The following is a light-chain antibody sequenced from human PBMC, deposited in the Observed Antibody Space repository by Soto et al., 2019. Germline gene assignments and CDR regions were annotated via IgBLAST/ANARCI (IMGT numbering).Light chain of an antibody. Sequence: DIQMTQSPSTLSASVGDRVTITCRASQSMSSWLAWYQQKPGKAPKLLIYDASNLESGVPSRFSGSGSGTEFTLTISSLQPDDFATYYCQQYNSYSYTFGQGTKLEIK. CDR2: DAS. CDR1: QSMSSW. V-gene: IGKV1-5*01. J-gene: IGKJ2*01. CDR3: QQYNSYSYT.